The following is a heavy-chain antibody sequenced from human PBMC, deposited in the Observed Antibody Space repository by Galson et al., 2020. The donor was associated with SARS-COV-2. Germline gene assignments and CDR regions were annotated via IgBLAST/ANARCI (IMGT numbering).Heavy chain of an antibody. D-gene: IGHD6-19*01. CDR3: ARDKGLAVAGYYYYYGMDV. J-gene: IGHJ6*02. V-gene: IGHV4-31*03. CDR2: IYYSGST. CDR1: GGSISSGGYY. Sequence: SQTLSLTCTVPGGSISSGGYYWSWIRQHPGKGLEWIGYIYYSGSTYYNPSLKSRVTISVDTSKNQFSLKLSSVTAADTAVYYCARDKGLAVAGYYYYYGMDVWGQGTTVTVSS.